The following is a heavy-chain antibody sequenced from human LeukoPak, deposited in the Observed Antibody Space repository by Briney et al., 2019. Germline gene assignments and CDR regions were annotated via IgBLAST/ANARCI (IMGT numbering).Heavy chain of an antibody. CDR1: GDSINNNKW. D-gene: IGHD3-10*01. J-gene: IGHJ6*02. CDR3: ARVMADPYYYYYYGMDV. CDR2: IFHDGNT. Sequence: SETLSLTCAVSGDSINNNKWWSWVRQPPGKELEWIGEIFHDGNTNYNPSLKSRVTISVDKSKNQFSLKLSSVTAADTAVYYCARVMADPYYYYYYGMDVWGQGTTVTVSS. V-gene: IGHV4-4*02.